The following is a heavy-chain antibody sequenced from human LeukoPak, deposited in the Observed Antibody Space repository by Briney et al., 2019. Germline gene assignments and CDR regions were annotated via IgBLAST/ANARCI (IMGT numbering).Heavy chain of an antibody. J-gene: IGHJ6*02. CDR1: GDSISSGDYY. V-gene: IGHV4-30-4*02. CDR3: ARGSGYGTSYFYYGVDV. CDR2: IYYSGST. D-gene: IGHD5-12*01. Sequence: SGTLSLTCTVSGDSISSGDYYWSWIRQPPGKGLEWIGYIYYSGSTYYNPSLKSRVTISVDSSKNQFSLKLSSVTAADTAVYYCARGSGYGTSYFYYGVDVWGQGTTVTVSS.